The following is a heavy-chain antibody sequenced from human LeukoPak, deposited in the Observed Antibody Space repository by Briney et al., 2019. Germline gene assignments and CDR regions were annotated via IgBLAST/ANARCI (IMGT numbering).Heavy chain of an antibody. CDR2: ISGDSTDI. D-gene: IGHD2-15*01. CDR3: ARATLPCSGGSCSAFDI. J-gene: IGHJ3*02. V-gene: IGHV3-21*01. CDR1: GFTFKSYA. Sequence: GGSLRLSCATSGFTFKSYAMNWVRQSPGKGLEWVSSISGDSTDIYYADSLMGRSTISRDNAKDSLYLQINSLRAEDTAVYYCARATLPCSGGSCSAFDIWGQGTMVTVSS.